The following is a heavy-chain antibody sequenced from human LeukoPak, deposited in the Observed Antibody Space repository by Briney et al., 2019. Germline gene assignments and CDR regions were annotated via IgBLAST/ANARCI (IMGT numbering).Heavy chain of an antibody. CDR1: GGSISSSSYY. CDR3: ASRPYCSSTSCLHYYYYGMDV. J-gene: IGHJ6*02. D-gene: IGHD2-2*01. Sequence: PSETLSLTCTVSGGSISSSSYYWGWIRQPPGKGLEWIGSIYYSGSTYYNPSLKSRVTISVDTSKNQFSLKLSSVTAADTAVYYCASRPYCSSTSCLHYYYYGMDVWGQGTTVTVSS. CDR2: IYYSGST. V-gene: IGHV4-39*01.